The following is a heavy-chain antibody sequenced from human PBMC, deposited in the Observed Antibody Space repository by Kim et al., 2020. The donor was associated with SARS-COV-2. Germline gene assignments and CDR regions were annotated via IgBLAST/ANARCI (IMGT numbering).Heavy chain of an antibody. V-gene: IGHV4-39*07. D-gene: IGHD3-9*01. CDR3: ARDTWDYDILTGYQD. CDR2: IYYSGST. CDR1: GGSISSSSYY. Sequence: SETLSLTCTVSGGSISSSSYYWGWIRQPPGKGLEWIGSIYYSGSTYYNPSLKSRVTISVDTSKNQFSLKLSSVTAADTAVYYCARDTWDYDILTGYQDWGQGTLVTVSS. J-gene: IGHJ4*02.